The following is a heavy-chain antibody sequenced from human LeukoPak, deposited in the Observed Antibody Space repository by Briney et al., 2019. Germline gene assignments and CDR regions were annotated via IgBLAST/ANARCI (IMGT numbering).Heavy chain of an antibody. Sequence: QSGGSLRLSCAVSGITLSNYGMTWVRQAPGKGLEWVAGLRGSGGSTNYADSVKGRFTISRDNAKNTLYLQMNSLRAEDTAVYFCAKRGVVIRVILVGFHKEAYYFDSWGQGVLVTVSS. D-gene: IGHD3-22*01. CDR2: LRGSGGST. J-gene: IGHJ4*02. CDR1: GITLSNYG. V-gene: IGHV3-23*01. CDR3: AKRGVVIRVILVGFHKEAYYFDS.